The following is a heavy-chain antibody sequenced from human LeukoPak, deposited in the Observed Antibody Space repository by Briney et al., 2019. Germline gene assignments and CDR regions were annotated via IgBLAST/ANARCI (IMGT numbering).Heavy chain of an antibody. J-gene: IGHJ4*02. D-gene: IGHD3-22*01. CDR2: ITRSSNFI. CDR3: ARLKYDRSGYYSILDN. CDR1: GFTFSNYE. V-gene: IGHV3-21*01. Sequence: GGSLRLSCAASGFTFSNYEMNWVRQAPGKGLEWVSSITRSSNFIYYADSVKGRFTISRDNAKKSLYLQMNSLRAEDTAVYYCARLKYDRSGYYSILDNWGQGTLVTVSS.